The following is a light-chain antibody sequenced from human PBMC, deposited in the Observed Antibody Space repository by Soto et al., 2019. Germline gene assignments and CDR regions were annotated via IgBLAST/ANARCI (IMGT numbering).Light chain of an antibody. J-gene: IGKJ1*01. CDR3: QQSYVTPRT. CDR2: AAS. Sequence: DLQMTQSPSSLSASVGDRVTITCRASQTISNYLNWYQQKPGKAPKFLIYAASTLQSGVPSRFSGSGSGTDFTLTISTLQPEDFASYYCQQSYVTPRTFGHGTKVEIK. CDR1: QTISNY. V-gene: IGKV1-39*01.